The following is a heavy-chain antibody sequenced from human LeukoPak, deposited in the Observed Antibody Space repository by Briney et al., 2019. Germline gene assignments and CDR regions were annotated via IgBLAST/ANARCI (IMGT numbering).Heavy chain of an antibody. J-gene: IGHJ4*02. CDR3: ARDRLDYYDSSGYPTFIDY. D-gene: IGHD3-22*01. CDR1: GYAFTGYY. V-gene: IGHV1-69*04. Sequence: SVKVSCKASGYAFTGYYMHWVRQAPGQGLEWMGRIIPILGIANYAQKFQGRVTITADKSTSTAYMELSSLRSEDTAVYYCARDRLDYYDSSGYPTFIDYWGQGTLVTVSS. CDR2: IIPILGIA.